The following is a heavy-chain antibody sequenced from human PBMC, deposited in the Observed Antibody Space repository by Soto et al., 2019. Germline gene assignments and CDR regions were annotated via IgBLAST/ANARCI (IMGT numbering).Heavy chain of an antibody. CDR2: ISGSGGST. D-gene: IGHD5-12*01. CDR3: AKDGGYSGYDYVDY. J-gene: IGHJ4*02. CDR1: GFTFSSYA. V-gene: IGHV3-23*01. Sequence: GGSLRLSCAASGFTFSSYAMSWVRQAPGKGLEWVSAISGSGGSTYYADSVKGRFTISRDNSKNTMYLQMNSLRAEDTAVYYCAKDGGYSGYDYVDYWGQGTLVTVSS.